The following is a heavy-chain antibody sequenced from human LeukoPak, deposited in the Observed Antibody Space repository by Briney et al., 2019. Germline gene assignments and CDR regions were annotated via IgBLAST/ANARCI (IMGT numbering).Heavy chain of an antibody. CDR1: GGSISSGGYY. CDR3: ARANYDSSGYYYVDWFDP. D-gene: IGHD3-22*01. CDR2: IYYSGST. Sequence: SETLSLTCTVSGGSISSGGYYWSWIRQHPGKGLEWIGYIYYSGSTYYNPSLKSRVTISVDTSKNQFSLKLSSVTAADTAVYYCARANYDSSGYYYVDWFDPWGQGTLVIVSS. J-gene: IGHJ5*02. V-gene: IGHV4-31*03.